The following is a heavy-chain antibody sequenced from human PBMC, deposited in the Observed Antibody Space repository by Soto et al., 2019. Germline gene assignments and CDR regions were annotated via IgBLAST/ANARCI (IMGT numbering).Heavy chain of an antibody. J-gene: IGHJ4*02. Sequence: PGGSLRLSCAASGFTFSSYEMNWVRQAPGKGLEWVSYISDRGSTRYYADSLKGRFTISRDNARNSLYLQLNSLRSEDTAVYYCARGGSELERPLPALDYWGQGTLVTVSS. CDR1: GFTFSSYE. D-gene: IGHD1-1*01. CDR3: ARGGSELERPLPALDY. V-gene: IGHV3-48*03. CDR2: ISDRGSTR.